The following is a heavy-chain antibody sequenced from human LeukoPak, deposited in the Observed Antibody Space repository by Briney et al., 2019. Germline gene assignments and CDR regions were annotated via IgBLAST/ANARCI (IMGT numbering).Heavy chain of an antibody. CDR3: ARNKVAPDYYDSSGYPFSY. Sequence: SETLSLTCTVSGGSISSNSCYWGWIRQPPGKGLEWIGSIYYTGSTYYNPSLNSRVSVSVDTSKNQFSLRLNSVTAADTAVYYCARNKVAPDYYDSSGYPFSYWGQGTLVTVSS. CDR2: IYYTGST. V-gene: IGHV4-39*01. J-gene: IGHJ4*02. CDR1: GGSISSNSCY. D-gene: IGHD3-22*01.